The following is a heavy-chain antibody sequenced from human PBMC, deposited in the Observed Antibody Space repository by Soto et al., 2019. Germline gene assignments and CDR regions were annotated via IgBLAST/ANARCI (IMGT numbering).Heavy chain of an antibody. CDR1: GFTFSVSY. D-gene: IGHD5-12*01. CDR3: ASSGSGEYGGYGGSDY. Sequence: EVQLVESGGGLVQPGGSLRLSCAASGFTFSVSYMTWVRQAPGKGLEWVATVKEDGSEKYYLDSVRGRFTISKDNAEKSLFLQMGRLRAEDTAVYYCASSGSGEYGGYGGSDYWGQGTLVTVSS. V-gene: IGHV3-7*05. J-gene: IGHJ4*02. CDR2: VKEDGSEK.